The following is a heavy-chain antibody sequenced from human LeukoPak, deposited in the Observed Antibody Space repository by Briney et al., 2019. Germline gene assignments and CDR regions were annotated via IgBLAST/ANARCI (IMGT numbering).Heavy chain of an antibody. V-gene: IGHV3-11*04. CDR2: ISSSGSAI. CDR3: ARSWSANYYYFYGMDV. J-gene: IGHJ6*04. D-gene: IGHD6-13*01. Sequence: GGSLRLSCAASGFTFSDYYMSWIRQAPGKGLEWVSYISSSGSAIYYADSVKGRFTISRDNAKNSLYLQMNSLRAEDTAVYYCARSWSANYYYFYGMDVWGKGTTVTVSS. CDR1: GFTFSDYY.